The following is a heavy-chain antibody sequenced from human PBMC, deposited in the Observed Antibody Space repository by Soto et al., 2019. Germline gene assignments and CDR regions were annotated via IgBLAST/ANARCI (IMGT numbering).Heavy chain of an antibody. Sequence: ASVKVSCKASGYTFPSYGISWVRQAPGQGLEWMGWTSAYNGNTNYAQKLQGRVTMTTDTSTSTAYMELRSLRSDDTAVYYCARWPIAARINYYYMDVWGKGTTVTVSS. D-gene: IGHD6-6*01. V-gene: IGHV1-18*01. CDR1: GYTFPSYG. CDR2: TSAYNGNT. J-gene: IGHJ6*03. CDR3: ARWPIAARINYYYMDV.